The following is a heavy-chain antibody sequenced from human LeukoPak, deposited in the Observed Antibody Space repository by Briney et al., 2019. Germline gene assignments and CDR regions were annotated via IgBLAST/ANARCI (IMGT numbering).Heavy chain of an antibody. V-gene: IGHV1-46*01. CDR3: TRYGFSSSWQGRWHAFDI. J-gene: IGHJ3*02. CDR1: GYTLTELS. D-gene: IGHD6-13*01. Sequence: ASVKVSCKVSGYTLTELSMHWVRQAPGQGLEWMGIINPTVGDTIYAQKFQGRVTMTRDMSTSTVFMELSSLRSDDTAVYYCTRYGFSSSWQGRWHAFDIWGQGTMVTVSS. CDR2: INPTVGDT.